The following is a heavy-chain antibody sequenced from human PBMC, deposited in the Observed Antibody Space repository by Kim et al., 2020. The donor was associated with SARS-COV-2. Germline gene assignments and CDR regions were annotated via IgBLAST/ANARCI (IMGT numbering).Heavy chain of an antibody. D-gene: IGHD3-10*01. J-gene: IGHJ3*02. Sequence: TPSHNSRVTILLDTSKNQFSLKLTSVTDADTAVYYCARYLGGEGAFDIWGQGTIVTVSS. V-gene: IGHV4-59*01. CDR3: ARYLGGEGAFDI.